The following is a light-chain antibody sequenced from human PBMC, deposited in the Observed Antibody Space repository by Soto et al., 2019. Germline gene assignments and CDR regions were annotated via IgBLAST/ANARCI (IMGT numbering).Light chain of an antibody. CDR3: QQSDRMSWT. J-gene: IGKJ1*01. Sequence: EIQMTQSPSTLPASVGDRVTITCQASQSISNWLAWYQQKPGTAPKLLIYSASSLQSGVPSRFSGSGSGTDFTLTISSLQPEDFATYYCQQSDRMSWTLGQGTKVDIK. V-gene: IGKV1-39*01. CDR2: SAS. CDR1: QSISNW.